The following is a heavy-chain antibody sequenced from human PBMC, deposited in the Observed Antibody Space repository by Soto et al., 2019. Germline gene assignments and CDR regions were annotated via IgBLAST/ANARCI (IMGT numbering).Heavy chain of an antibody. J-gene: IGHJ4*02. D-gene: IGHD3-10*01. CDR1: GGSLSSGNW. Sequence: GTLSLTCAVSGGSLSSGNWWSWVRQPPGKGLEWIAEIYHSGNTVYNPSLKSRVTISVDKSKNQFSLKLSSVTAADTAVYYCAKLHYYFDSGGTSLYYFDYWGQGALVTVSS. CDR3: AKLHYYFDSGGTSLYYFDY. CDR2: IYHSGNT. V-gene: IGHV4-4*02.